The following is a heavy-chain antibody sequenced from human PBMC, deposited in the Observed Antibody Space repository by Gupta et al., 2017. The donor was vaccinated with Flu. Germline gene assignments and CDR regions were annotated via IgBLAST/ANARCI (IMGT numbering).Heavy chain of an antibody. CDR1: GFTFRNHA. Sequence: EVQLLESGGGFVQPGRSLRLSCAASGFTFRNHAISWVRQAPGKGLQWVSTISASGLSTYYADSVKGRFTISRDNSKNTVYLQMNSLRAKDTAVYYCAKDLPPRPPPAGVVDVWGKGTTVSVSS. V-gene: IGHV3-23*01. J-gene: IGHJ6*04. CDR2: ISASGLST. CDR3: AKDLPPRPPPAGVVDV. D-gene: IGHD6-6*01.